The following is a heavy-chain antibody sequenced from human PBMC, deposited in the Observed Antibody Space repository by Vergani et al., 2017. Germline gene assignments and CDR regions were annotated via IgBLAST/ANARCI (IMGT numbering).Heavy chain of an antibody. CDR1: GFAFSRYA. V-gene: IGHV3-30*03. Sequence: VQLVESGGVVVQPGGSLRLSCVASGFAFSRYAMSWVRQAPGKGLEWVSVISYDGNKKNYADSVKGRFTISRDNSKNTLYLEMNALRAEDTAVYYCARDFLTRVTTLDYYYMGVWGKGTTVTVSS. D-gene: IGHD1-1*01. CDR3: ARDFLTRVTTLDYYYMGV. J-gene: IGHJ6*03. CDR2: ISYDGNKK.